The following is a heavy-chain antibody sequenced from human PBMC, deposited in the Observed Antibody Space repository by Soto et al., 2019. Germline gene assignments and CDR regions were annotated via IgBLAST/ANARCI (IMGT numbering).Heavy chain of an antibody. J-gene: IGHJ4*02. V-gene: IGHV3-23*01. CDR1: GFTFSNFA. D-gene: IGHD6-19*01. CDR2: ISASGRDI. CDR3: AKGKTSGWYYFDY. Sequence: QPGGSLRLSCAASGFTFSNFAMSWVRQAPGRGLEWVPGISASGRDIHYADSVKDRFTVSRDNSKNTLYLQMNSLRAEDTAIYYCAKGKTSGWYYFDYWGQGALVTVSS.